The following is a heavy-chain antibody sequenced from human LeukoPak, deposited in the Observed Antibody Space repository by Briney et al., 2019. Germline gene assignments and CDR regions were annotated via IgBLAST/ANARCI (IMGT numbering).Heavy chain of an antibody. D-gene: IGHD1-26*01. CDR2: IYYSGST. CDR1: GGSISSYY. V-gene: IGHV4-59*01. CDR3: AREGGSPLLYYYGMDV. J-gene: IGHJ6*02. Sequence: PSETLSLTCTVSGGSISSYYWSWIRQPPGKGLEWIGYIYYSGSTNYNPSLKSRVTISVDTSKNQFPLKLSSVTAADTAVYYCAREGGSPLLYYYGMDVWGQGTTVTVSS.